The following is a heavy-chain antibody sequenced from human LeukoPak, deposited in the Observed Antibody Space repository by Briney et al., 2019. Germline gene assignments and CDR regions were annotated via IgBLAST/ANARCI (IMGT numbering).Heavy chain of an antibody. CDR1: GFTFSSYA. J-gene: IGHJ3*02. CDR2: ISYDGSNK. V-gene: IGHV3-30*01. D-gene: IGHD6-19*01. CDR3: ARERSVDPGAFDI. Sequence: GGSLRLSCAASGFTFSSYAMHWVRQAPGKGVEWVAVISYDGSNKVYADSVKGRFTISRDNSKNTLYLQMNSLRAEDTAVYYCARERSVDPGAFDIWGQGTMVTVSS.